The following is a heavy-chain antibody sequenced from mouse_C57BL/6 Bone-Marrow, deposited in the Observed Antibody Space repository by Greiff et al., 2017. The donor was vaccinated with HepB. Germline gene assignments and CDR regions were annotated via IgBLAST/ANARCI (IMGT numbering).Heavy chain of an antibody. CDR1: GYTFTGYW. CDR3: ARGDDYLAWFAY. V-gene: IGHV1-9*01. Sequence: QVQLQQSGAELMKPGASVKLSCKATGYTFTGYWIEWVKQRPGHGLEWIGEILPGSGSTNYNEKFKGKATFTADTSSNTAYMQISSLTTEDSAIYYCARGDDYLAWFAYWGQGTLVTVSA. CDR2: ILPGSGST. J-gene: IGHJ3*01. D-gene: IGHD2-4*01.